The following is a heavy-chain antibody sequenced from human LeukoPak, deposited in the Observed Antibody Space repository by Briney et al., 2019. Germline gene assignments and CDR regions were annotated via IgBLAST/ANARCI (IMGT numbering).Heavy chain of an antibody. D-gene: IGHD6-13*01. CDR2: INWNGGST. CDR3: ARGSAAAYYYYYYMDV. J-gene: IGHJ6*03. V-gene: IGHV3-20*04. CDR1: GFTFEVYG. Sequence: GGSLRLSCAASGFTFEVYGMSWVRQAPGKGLEWVSGINWNGGSTGYADSVKGRFTISRDNAKNSLYLKMNSLRAEDTALYYCARGSAAAYYYYYYMDVWGKGTTVTVSS.